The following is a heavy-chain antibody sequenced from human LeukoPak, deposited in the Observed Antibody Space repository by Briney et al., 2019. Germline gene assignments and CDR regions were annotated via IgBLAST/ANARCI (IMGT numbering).Heavy chain of an antibody. CDR1: GFTFDDYA. J-gene: IGHJ4*02. Sequence: GGSLRLSCAASGFTFDDYAMHWVRQAPGKGLEWVSGISWNSGSIGYADSVKGRFTISRDNAKNSLYLQMNSLRAEDTAVYYCAREPNGSGSRPFDYWGQGTLVTVSS. D-gene: IGHD3-10*01. CDR3: AREPNGSGSRPFDY. CDR2: ISWNSGSI. V-gene: IGHV3-9*01.